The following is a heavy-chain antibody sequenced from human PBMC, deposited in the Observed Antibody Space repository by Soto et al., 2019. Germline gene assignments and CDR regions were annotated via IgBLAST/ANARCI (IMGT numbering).Heavy chain of an antibody. Sequence: SVKVSCKASGGTFSSYAISWVRQAPGQGLEWMGGIIPIFGTANYAQKFQGRVTITADESTSTAYMELSSLRSEDTAVYYCASPHCIIGVCPPSRNWFDPWGQGTLVPVSS. CDR2: IIPIFGTA. CDR3: ASPHCIIGVCPPSRNWFDP. J-gene: IGHJ5*02. CDR1: GGTFSSYA. D-gene: IGHD2-8*01. V-gene: IGHV1-69*13.